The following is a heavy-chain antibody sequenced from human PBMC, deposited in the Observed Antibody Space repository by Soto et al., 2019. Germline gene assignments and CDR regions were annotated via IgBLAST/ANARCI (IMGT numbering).Heavy chain of an antibody. Sequence: ASVKVSCKASGYTFINYYMHWVRQAPGQGLEWMGIINPSGGATSYAQKFQGRVTMTRDTSTSTVYMELSSLKSEDTAVYFCARALYSGSYYLFDYWGQGTLVTVSS. V-gene: IGHV1-46*03. J-gene: IGHJ4*02. D-gene: IGHD1-26*01. CDR2: INPSGGAT. CDR1: GYTFINYY. CDR3: ARALYSGSYYLFDY.